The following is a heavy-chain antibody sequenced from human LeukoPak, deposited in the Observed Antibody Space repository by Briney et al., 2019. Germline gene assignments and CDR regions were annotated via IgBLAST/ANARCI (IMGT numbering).Heavy chain of an antibody. Sequence: SETLSLTCAVYGGSFSGYYWSWIRQPPGKGLEWIGEMKHSGSTNYNPSLKSRVTTSVDTSRNQFSLKLSSVTTADTAVYYCARRLGRKFGERFYYYHYMDVWGKGTTVTISS. CDR2: MKHSGST. V-gene: IGHV4-34*01. CDR3: ARRLGRKFGERFYYYHYMDV. CDR1: GGSFSGYY. J-gene: IGHJ6*03. D-gene: IGHD3-10*01.